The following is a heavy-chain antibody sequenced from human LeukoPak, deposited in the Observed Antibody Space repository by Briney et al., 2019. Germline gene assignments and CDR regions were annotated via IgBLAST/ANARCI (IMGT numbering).Heavy chain of an antibody. CDR3: ARRSLYGDYVEFDY. Sequence: GASVKVSCKASGYTSTSYDINWVRQATGQGLEWMGWMNPNSGNTGYAQKFQGRVTMTRNTSISTAYMELSSLRSEDTAVYYCARRSLYGDYVEFDYWGQGTLVTVSS. CDR1: GYTSTSYD. CDR2: MNPNSGNT. J-gene: IGHJ4*02. D-gene: IGHD4-17*01. V-gene: IGHV1-8*01.